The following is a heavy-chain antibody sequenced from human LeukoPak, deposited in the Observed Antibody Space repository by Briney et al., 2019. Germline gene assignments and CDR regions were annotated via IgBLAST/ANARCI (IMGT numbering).Heavy chain of an antibody. D-gene: IGHD6-19*01. Sequence: PGGSLRLSCEASGFTFSSYSMNWVRQAPGKGLEWVSYISSGSSTIYYADSVKGRFTISRDNAKNSLYLQMHSLRDEDTAVYYCARANGYSSGYWGQGTLVTVSS. J-gene: IGHJ4*02. CDR3: ARANGYSSGY. CDR1: GFTFSSYS. V-gene: IGHV3-48*02. CDR2: ISSGSSTI.